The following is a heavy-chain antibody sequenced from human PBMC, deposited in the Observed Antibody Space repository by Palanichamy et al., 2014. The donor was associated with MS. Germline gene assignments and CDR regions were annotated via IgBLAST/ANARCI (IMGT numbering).Heavy chain of an antibody. Sequence: GISWNSGSIGYADSVKGRFTISRDNAKNSLYLQMNSLRAEDTALYYCAKDLYSSFDAFDIWGQGTMVTVSS. CDR3: AKDLYSSFDAFDI. V-gene: IGHV3-9*01. D-gene: IGHD6-6*01. J-gene: IGHJ3*02. CDR2: ISWNSGSI.